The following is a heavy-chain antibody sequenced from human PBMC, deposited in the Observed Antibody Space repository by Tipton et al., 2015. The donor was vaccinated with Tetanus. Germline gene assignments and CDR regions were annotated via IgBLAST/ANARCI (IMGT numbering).Heavy chain of an antibody. V-gene: IGHV4-61*08. J-gene: IGHJ4*02. D-gene: IGHD3-3*01. CDR2: VYHSGLT. CDR3: ARANYDFPKKGPFDS. Sequence: LRLSCSVSGASISGSGHYWTWIRQPPGKELEWVGYVYHSGLTNYNPSLKDRLTISRGTSRNQFSLKLTSVTAADTAVYYCARANYDFPKKGPFDSWGQGTLVIVSS. CDR1: GASISGSGHY.